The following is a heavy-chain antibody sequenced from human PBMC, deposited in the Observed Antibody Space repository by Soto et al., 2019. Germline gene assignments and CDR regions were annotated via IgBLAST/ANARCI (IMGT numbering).Heavy chain of an antibody. CDR1: GYTFTSYG. CDR3: ARDPGAASFDF. CDR2: ISAYNDNK. V-gene: IGHV1-18*01. D-gene: IGHD2-15*01. Sequence: ASVKVSCKASGYTFTSYGISWVRQAPGQGLEWMGWISAYNDNKLYAQKLQGRLTLTTDTSTSTAYMDLTTLRSDDTAVYFCARDPGAASFDFWAQGTLVTVSS. J-gene: IGHJ4*02.